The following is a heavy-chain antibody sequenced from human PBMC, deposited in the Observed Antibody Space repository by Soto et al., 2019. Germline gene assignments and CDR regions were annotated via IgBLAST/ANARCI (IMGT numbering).Heavy chain of an antibody. J-gene: IGHJ4*02. Sequence: PGGSLRLSCSASGFTFSSYAMHWVRQAPGKGLEYVSAISSNGGSTYYADSVKGRFTIPRDNSKNTLYLQMSSLRAEDTAVYYCVKEAAPLRMGYYFDYWGQGTLVTVSS. CDR3: VKEAAPLRMGYYFDY. CDR2: ISSNGGST. CDR1: GFTFSSYA. D-gene: IGHD2-15*01. V-gene: IGHV3-64D*06.